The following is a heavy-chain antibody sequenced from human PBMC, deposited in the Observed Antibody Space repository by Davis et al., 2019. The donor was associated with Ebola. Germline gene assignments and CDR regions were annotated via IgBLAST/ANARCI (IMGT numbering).Heavy chain of an antibody. CDR2: ISYDGSNK. D-gene: IGHD4-17*01. J-gene: IGHJ6*02. CDR3: TRHVSGDFWYFDL. V-gene: IGHV3-30*14. Sequence: PGGSLRLSRAASGFTFSSYAMHWVRQAPGKGLEWVAVISYDGSNKYHADSVKGRFTISRDNSKNTVYLQMNSLRAEDTAVYYCTRHVSGDFWYFDLWGQGTTVTVSS. CDR1: GFTFSSYA.